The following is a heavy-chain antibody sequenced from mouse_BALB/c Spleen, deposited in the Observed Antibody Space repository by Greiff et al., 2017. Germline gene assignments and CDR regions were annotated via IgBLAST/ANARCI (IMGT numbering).Heavy chain of an antibody. V-gene: IGHV10-3*03. CDR3: VRDTGYAMDY. CDR1: GFTFNTYA. CDR2: IRSKSNNYAT. Sequence: GGGLVQPKGSLKLSCAASGFTFNTYAMHWVCQAPGKGLEWVARIRSKSNNYATYYADSVKDRFTISRDDSQSMLYLQMNNLKTEDTAMYYCVRDTGYAMDYWGQGTSVTVSS. D-gene: IGHD4-1*01. J-gene: IGHJ4*01.